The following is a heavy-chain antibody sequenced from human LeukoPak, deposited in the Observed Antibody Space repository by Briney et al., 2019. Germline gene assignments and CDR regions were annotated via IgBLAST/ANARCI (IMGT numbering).Heavy chain of an antibody. CDR3: ARALIAARPDSLFDY. V-gene: IGHV3-23*01. CDR2: ISGSGGST. Sequence: GGSLRLSCAASGFTFSSYGMSWVRQAPGKGLEWVSAISGSGGSTYYADSVKGRFTISRDNSKNTLYLQMGSLRPEDMAVYYCARALIAARPDSLFDYWGQGTLVTVSS. J-gene: IGHJ4*02. D-gene: IGHD6-6*01. CDR1: GFTFSSYG.